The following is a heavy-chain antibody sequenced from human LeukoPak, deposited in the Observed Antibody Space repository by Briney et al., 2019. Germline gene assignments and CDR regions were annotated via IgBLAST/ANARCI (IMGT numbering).Heavy chain of an antibody. CDR3: ARDYDSSGYLIDY. CDR1: GFTFSSYW. D-gene: IGHD3-22*01. CDR2: IKQDGSEK. Sequence: GGSLRLSCAASGFTFSSYWMSWVRQAPGKGLEWVANIKQDGSEKYYVDSVKGRFTISRDNAKNSLYLQMNSLRAEDTAVYYCARDYDSSGYLIDYWGQGTLVTVSS. J-gene: IGHJ4*02. V-gene: IGHV3-7*03.